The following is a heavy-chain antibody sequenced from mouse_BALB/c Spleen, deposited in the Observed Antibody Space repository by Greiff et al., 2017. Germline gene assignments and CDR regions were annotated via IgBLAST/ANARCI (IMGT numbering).Heavy chain of an antibody. CDR1: GFTFSSYA. CDR2: ISSGGSYT. V-gene: IGHV5-9-1*01. CDR3: ARRGYYAMDY. Sequence: EVMLVESGGGLVKPGGSLKLSCAASGFTFSSYAMSWVRQTPEKRLEWVATISSGGSYTYYPDSVKGRITISRDNAKNTLYLQMSSLRSEDTAMYYCARRGYYAMDYWGQGTSVTVSS. J-gene: IGHJ4*01.